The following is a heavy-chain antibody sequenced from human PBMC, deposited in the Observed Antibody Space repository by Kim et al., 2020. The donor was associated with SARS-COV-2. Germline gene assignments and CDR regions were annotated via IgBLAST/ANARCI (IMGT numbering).Heavy chain of an antibody. CDR3: AREPAGYYYKDY. Sequence: ASVKVSCKASGYTFTSSHIHWARQAPGQGLEWMGIIAPRNGDTKFAQQFQGTVTMTRDTSTNTVYMELSSLRSDDTAVYYCAREPAGYYYKDYWGQGTLV. CDR1: GYTFTSSH. CDR2: IAPRNGDT. V-gene: IGHV1-46*01. J-gene: IGHJ4*02. D-gene: IGHD3-10*01.